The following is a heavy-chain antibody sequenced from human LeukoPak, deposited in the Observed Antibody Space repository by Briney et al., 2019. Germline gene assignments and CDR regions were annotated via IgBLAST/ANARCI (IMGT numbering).Heavy chain of an antibody. Sequence: PGRSLRLSCAASGFTFSSYGMHWVRQAPGKGLEWVSSISSSSSYIYYADSVKGRFTISRDNAKNSLYLQMNSLRAEDTAVYYCARDSREYFDYWGQGALVTVSS. V-gene: IGHV3-21*01. J-gene: IGHJ4*02. CDR3: ARDSREYFDY. CDR2: ISSSSSYI. CDR1: GFTFSSYG.